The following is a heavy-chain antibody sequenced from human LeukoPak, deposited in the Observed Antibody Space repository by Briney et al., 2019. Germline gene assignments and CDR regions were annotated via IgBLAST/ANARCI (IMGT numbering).Heavy chain of an antibody. D-gene: IGHD3-22*01. J-gene: IGHJ4*02. CDR2: INPSGGST. CDR3: ARGYYDSSGYYTLFDY. CDR1: GYTFTSYY. Sequence: ASVKVSCKASGYTFTSYYMHWVRQAPGQGLEWMGIINPSGGSTSYAQKFQGRVTMTRDTSTSTVYMELSSLRSDDTAVYYCARGYYDSSGYYTLFDYWGQGTLVTVSS. V-gene: IGHV1-46*01.